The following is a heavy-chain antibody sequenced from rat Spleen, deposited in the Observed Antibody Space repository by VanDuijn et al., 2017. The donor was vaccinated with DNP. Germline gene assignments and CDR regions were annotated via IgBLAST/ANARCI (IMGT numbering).Heavy chain of an antibody. V-gene: IGHV3-3*01. Sequence: EVQLQESGPGLVKPSQSLSLTCSVTGYSITSNYWGWIRKFPGNKLEWMGYVTNAGSTDYNPSLKRRISITTDTSKNQFFLQVNSVDTEDTATYYCAIQLGVFDYWGQGVMVTVSS. J-gene: IGHJ2*01. CDR3: AIQLGVFDY. D-gene: IGHD5-1*01. CDR2: VTNAGST. CDR1: GYSITSNY.